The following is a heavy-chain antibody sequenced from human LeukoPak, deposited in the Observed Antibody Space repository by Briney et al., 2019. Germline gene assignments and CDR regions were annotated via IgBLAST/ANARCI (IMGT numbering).Heavy chain of an antibody. Sequence: GESLEISWQGSGYSFTSYWSGWVRQLPGKGLEGMGIIYPGDSDTRYSPSFQGQVTISADKSISTAYLQWSSLKASDTAMYYCAMGAYYYDSSGYHYWGQGTLVTVSS. J-gene: IGHJ4*02. D-gene: IGHD3-22*01. CDR3: AMGAYYYDSSGYHY. CDR1: GYSFTSYW. CDR2: IYPGDSDT. V-gene: IGHV5-51*01.